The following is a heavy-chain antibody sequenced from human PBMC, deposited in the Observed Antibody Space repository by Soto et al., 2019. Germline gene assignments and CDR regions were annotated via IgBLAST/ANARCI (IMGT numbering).Heavy chain of an antibody. CDR2: IIPIFGTP. D-gene: IGHD1-26*01. Sequence: SVKVSCKAAGGAFSNHAISWVLQAPGQGLEWMGGIIPIFGTPMYAQEFKGRVTITADKSMSTVYMELSSLKASDTAMYYCASHGIVGAYYYGMDVWGQGTTVTVSS. J-gene: IGHJ6*02. CDR1: GGAFSNHA. V-gene: IGHV1-69*06. CDR3: ASHGIVGAYYYGMDV.